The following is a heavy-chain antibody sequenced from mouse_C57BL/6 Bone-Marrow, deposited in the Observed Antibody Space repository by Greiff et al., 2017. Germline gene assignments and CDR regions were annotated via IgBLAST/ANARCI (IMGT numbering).Heavy chain of an antibody. CDR1: GFSFNTYA. V-gene: IGHV10-1*01. Sequence: EVKLMESGGGLVQPKGSLKLSCAASGFSFNTYAMNWVRQAPGKGLEWVARIRSKSNNYATYYADSVKDRFTISRDDSESMLYLQMNNLKTEDTAMYYCGRGVFTTVVAEAMDYWGQGTSVTVSS. J-gene: IGHJ4*01. D-gene: IGHD1-1*01. CDR2: IRSKSNNYAT. CDR3: GRGVFTTVVAEAMDY.